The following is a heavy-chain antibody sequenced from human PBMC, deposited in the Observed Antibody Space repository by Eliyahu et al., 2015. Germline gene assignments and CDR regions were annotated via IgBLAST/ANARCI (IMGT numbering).Heavy chain of an antibody. CDR2: INAGNGNT. V-gene: IGHV1-3*01. D-gene: IGHD7-27*01. Sequence: QVQLVQSGAEVKKPGASVKVSXKXSXYTFTSYAMHWVRQAPGQXLEWMGWINAGNGNTKYSQKFQGRVTITRDTSASTAYMELSSLRSEDTAVYYCARDGDLGPSYYFDYWGQGTLVTVSS. CDR1: XYTFTSYA. J-gene: IGHJ4*02. CDR3: ARDGDLGPSYYFDY.